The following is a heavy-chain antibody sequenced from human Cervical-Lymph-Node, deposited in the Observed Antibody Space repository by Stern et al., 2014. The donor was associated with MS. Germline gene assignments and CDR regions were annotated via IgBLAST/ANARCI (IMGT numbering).Heavy chain of an antibody. V-gene: IGHV1-18*01. Sequence: QMQLVQSGAEVKKPGASVKVSCRASGYTFTSYGISWVRQAPGQGLEWMGWIRTYNGNTNYAQKFQGRVTMTTDTSTSTAYMELRSLISDDTAVYYCARDIYCSGGTCYFEFFDYWGQGTLVAVS. J-gene: IGHJ4*02. D-gene: IGHD2-15*01. CDR1: GYTFTSYG. CDR3: ARDIYCSGGTCYFEFFDY. CDR2: IRTYNGNT.